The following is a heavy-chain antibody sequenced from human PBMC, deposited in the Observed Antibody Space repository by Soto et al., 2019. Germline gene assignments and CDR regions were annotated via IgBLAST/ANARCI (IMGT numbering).Heavy chain of an antibody. D-gene: IGHD2-15*01. CDR1: GGSISSGGYY. Sequence: PSETLSLTCTVSGGSISSGGYYWSWIRQHPGKGLEWIGYIYYSGSTYYNPSLKSRVTISVDTSKNQFSLKLSSVTAADTAVYYCARVGFDGGVAATGYYFDYWGQGTLVTAPQ. CDR2: IYYSGST. J-gene: IGHJ4*02. CDR3: ARVGFDGGVAATGYYFDY. V-gene: IGHV4-31*03.